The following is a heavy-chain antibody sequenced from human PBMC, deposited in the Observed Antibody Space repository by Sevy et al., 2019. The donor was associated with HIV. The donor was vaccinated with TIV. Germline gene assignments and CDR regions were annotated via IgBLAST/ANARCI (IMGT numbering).Heavy chain of an antibody. CDR2: ISGRGGST. D-gene: IGHD4-17*01. CDR3: AKVTWDTGHYVSDY. V-gene: IGHV3-23*01. J-gene: IGHJ4*02. CDR1: GFTFSSYA. Sequence: GGSLRLSCAASGFTFSSYAMNWFRQAPGKGLEWVSGISGRGGSTYYADSVKGRFTISRDNSKNTLFLQMNTLRAEDTAVYYCAKVTWDTGHYVSDYWGQGTLVTVSS.